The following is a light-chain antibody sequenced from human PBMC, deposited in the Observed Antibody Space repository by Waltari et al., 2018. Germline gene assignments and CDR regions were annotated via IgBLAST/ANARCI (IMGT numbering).Light chain of an antibody. CDR1: SSNIGSNT. Sequence: QSVLTQPPSASGTPGQRVTISCSGSSSNIGSNTVNWYQHRPGTAPKLLIYSNNQRPSGVPDRFSGAKSGTSASLAISGLQSEDDADYYCAAWDDSLNGHWVFGGGTKLTVL. CDR3: AAWDDSLNGHWV. V-gene: IGLV1-44*01. CDR2: SNN. J-gene: IGLJ3*02.